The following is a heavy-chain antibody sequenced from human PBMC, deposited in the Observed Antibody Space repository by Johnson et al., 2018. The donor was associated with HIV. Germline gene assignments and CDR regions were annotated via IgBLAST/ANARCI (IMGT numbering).Heavy chain of an antibody. V-gene: IGHV3-30*19. CDR3: ARMVGGEAFDI. CDR1: GFTFSSYG. CDR2: ISYDGSNK. D-gene: IGHD1-26*01. J-gene: IGHJ3*02. Sequence: QVQLVESGGGVVQPGRSLRLSCAASGFTFSSYGMHWVRQAAGKGLEWVAVISYDGSNKYYADSVKGRFTISRDNSKNKLYLQMNSLRAEDTAVYYCARMVGGEAFDIWGQGTMVTVSS.